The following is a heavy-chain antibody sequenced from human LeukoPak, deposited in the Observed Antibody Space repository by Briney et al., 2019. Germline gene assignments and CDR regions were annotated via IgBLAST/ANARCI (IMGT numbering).Heavy chain of an antibody. CDR1: GGSISSSSYY. J-gene: IGHJ4*02. V-gene: IGHV4-39*01. CDR2: IYYSGST. Sequence: SETLSLTCTVSGGSISSSSYYWGWIRQPPGKGLEWIGSIYYSGSTYYNPSLKSRVTISVDTSKNQFSLKLSSVTAADTAVYYCARHDYDILTGYRLGLDYWGQGTLVTVSS. D-gene: IGHD3-9*01. CDR3: ARHDYDILTGYRLGLDY.